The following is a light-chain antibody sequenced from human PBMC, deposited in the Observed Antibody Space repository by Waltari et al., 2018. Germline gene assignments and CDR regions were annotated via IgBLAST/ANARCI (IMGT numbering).Light chain of an antibody. CDR1: RSDVGGYNY. CDR3: CSYAGSITFWV. Sequence: QSALPQPRSVSGSPGQSVTISCTGTRSDVGGYNYVSCYQHHPGKAPKLIIYDVTKRPSGVPDRFSASKSDNTASLTISGLQAEDEADYYCCSYAGSITFWVFGGGTKLTVL. V-gene: IGLV2-11*01. CDR2: DVT. J-gene: IGLJ3*02.